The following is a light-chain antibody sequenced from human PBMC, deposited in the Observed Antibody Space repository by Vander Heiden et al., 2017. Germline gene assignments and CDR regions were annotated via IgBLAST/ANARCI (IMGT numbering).Light chain of an antibody. CDR2: QDS. V-gene: IGLV3-1*01. J-gene: IGLJ2*01. Sequence: SYELTQPPSVSVSPGQTASITCSGDKLGDKYACWYQQKPGQSPVLVIYQDSKRHSGIPERFSGSNSGNTATLTISGTQAMDEDDYYCQAWDSSTVVFGGGTKLTVL. CDR3: QAWDSSTVV. CDR1: KLGDKY.